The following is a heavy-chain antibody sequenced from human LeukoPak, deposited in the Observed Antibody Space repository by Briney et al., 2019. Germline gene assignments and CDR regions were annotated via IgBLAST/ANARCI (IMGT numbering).Heavy chain of an antibody. CDR1: GGSISSSSNY. CDR3: ARVSCSGASCYHYYYYMDV. D-gene: IGHD2-15*01. Sequence: SETLSLTCSVSGGSISSSSNYWGWIRQPPGKGLDWIGTIYYSGSTYYNPSLKSRVTISVDTSKNQFFLNLNSVTAADTAVYYCARVSCSGASCYHYYYYMDVWGRGTTVTVSS. CDR2: IYYSGST. V-gene: IGHV4-39*07. J-gene: IGHJ6*03.